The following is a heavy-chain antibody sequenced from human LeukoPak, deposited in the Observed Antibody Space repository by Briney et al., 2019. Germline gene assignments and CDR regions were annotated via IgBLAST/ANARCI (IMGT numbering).Heavy chain of an antibody. CDR3: ARNSPDSSGWYYFDY. J-gene: IGHJ4*02. D-gene: IGHD6-19*01. Sequence: GGSLRLSCTASGFTFDSFALHWVRQAPGKGLEYVSGISSNGGSTTLANSVKGRFTISRDNSKNTLYLQMGSLRPEDMAVYYCARNSPDSSGWYYFDYWGQGTLVTVSS. CDR2: ISSNGGST. V-gene: IGHV3-64*01. CDR1: GFTFDSFA.